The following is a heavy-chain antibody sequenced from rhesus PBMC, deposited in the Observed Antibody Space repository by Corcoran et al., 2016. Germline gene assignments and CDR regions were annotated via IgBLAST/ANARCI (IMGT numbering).Heavy chain of an antibody. CDR3: AKDPGYSGY. D-gene: IGHD5-30*01. CDR1: GFTFSSYG. CDR2: INSGVGST. J-gene: IGHJ4*01. Sequence: EVQLVETGGGLVQPGGSLKLSCAASGFTFSSYGMSWVRQAPGKVLEWVSAINSGVGSTYDADSVNGRFTISRDNSKNTLSMQMNSLRAEDTAVYYCAKDPGYSGYWGQGVLVTVSS. V-gene: IGHV3S5*01.